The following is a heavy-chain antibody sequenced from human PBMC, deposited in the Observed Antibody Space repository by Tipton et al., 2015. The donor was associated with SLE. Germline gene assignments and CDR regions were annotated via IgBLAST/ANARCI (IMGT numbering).Heavy chain of an antibody. Sequence: TLSLTCTVSGGSFSCYYWRWFRQPPGKGLEWIGYIHSNGSTNYNPSLKSRVTISVDTSKNQFSLKLSSVTAADTAVYYCVEGNPAAHWGKGTLVTVTS. CDR1: GGSFSCYY. D-gene: IGHD2-15*01. V-gene: IGHV4-59*01. CDR2: IHSNGST. J-gene: IGHJ4*02. CDR3: VEGNPAAH.